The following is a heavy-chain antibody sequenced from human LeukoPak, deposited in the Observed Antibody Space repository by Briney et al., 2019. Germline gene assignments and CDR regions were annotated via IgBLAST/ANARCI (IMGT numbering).Heavy chain of an antibody. CDR2: ISWNSGTI. Sequence: GGSLRLSCAVSGFTFDDYAMHWVRQVPGKGLEWVSGISWNSGTIDLADSVKGRFTISRDNAKNSLYLQMNSLRAEDTAVYYCAKEGSIFGVVIRPYYFDYWGQGTLVTVSS. D-gene: IGHD3-3*01. V-gene: IGHV3-9*01. CDR1: GFTFDDYA. J-gene: IGHJ4*02. CDR3: AKEGSIFGVVIRPYYFDY.